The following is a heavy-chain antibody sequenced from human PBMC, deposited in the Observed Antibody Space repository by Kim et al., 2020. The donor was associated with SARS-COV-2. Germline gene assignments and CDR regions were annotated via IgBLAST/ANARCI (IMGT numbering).Heavy chain of an antibody. CDR1: GGSISGYY. D-gene: IGHD2-15*01. V-gene: IGHV4-34*01. CDR3: ARSLDYAPSSCWVRFDP. CDR2: IYHSGTT. J-gene: IGHJ5*02. Sequence: SETLSLTCAVYGGSISGYYWSWIRQPPGKGLEWIGDIYHSGTTKYNPSLKSRVTISLDTAKNQFSLKLSSVTAADTAVYFCARSLDYAPSSCWVRFDPWGQGTLVTVSS.